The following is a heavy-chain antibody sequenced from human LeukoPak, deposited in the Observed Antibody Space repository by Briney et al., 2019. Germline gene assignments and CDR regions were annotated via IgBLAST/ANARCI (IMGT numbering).Heavy chain of an antibody. Sequence: SETLSLTCTVSGDSISGHYWSWIRQPPGKGLEWIGYIYYSGSTNYNPSLKSRVTISVGTSKNQFSLKLSSVTAADTAVYYCARKDYYDSSGYYDYWGQGTLVTVSS. J-gene: IGHJ4*02. D-gene: IGHD3-22*01. V-gene: IGHV4-59*11. CDR2: IYYSGST. CDR3: ARKDYYDSSGYYDY. CDR1: GDSISGHY.